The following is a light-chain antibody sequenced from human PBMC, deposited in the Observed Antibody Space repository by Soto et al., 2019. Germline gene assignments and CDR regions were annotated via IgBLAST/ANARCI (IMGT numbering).Light chain of an antibody. CDR3: QQYQNLWT. J-gene: IGKJ1*01. V-gene: IGKV3-15*01. CDR1: QSISNW. Sequence: MTQSPSTLSASVGDRVTITCRASQSISNWLAWYQQRPGQAPRLLIYRASARATGIPARFSGSGSGTEFTLTIGSLQSEDSAVYYCQQYQNLWTFGQGTKVEIK. CDR2: RAS.